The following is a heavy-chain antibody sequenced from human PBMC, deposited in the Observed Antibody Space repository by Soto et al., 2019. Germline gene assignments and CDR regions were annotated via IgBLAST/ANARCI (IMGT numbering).Heavy chain of an antibody. V-gene: IGHV4-61*01. Sequence: SETLSLTCTVSGGSFSSVSYLWSWIRQPPGKGLEWIGYIYYSGSTNYNPSLKSRVTISVDTSKNQFSLKLSSVTAADTAVYYCARGNRIEAFDIWGQGTMVT. CDR1: GGSFSSVSYL. CDR3: ARGNRIEAFDI. D-gene: IGHD2-15*01. J-gene: IGHJ3*02. CDR2: IYYSGST.